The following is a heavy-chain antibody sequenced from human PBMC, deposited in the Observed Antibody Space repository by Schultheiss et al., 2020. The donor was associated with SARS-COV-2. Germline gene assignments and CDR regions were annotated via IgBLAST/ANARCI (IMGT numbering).Heavy chain of an antibody. J-gene: IGHJ5*02. V-gene: IGHV4-34*01. CDR3: ARKRVGLGSWGNWFDP. CDR1: GGSFSGYY. Sequence: SETLSLTCAVSGGSFSGYYWTWIRQTPGKGLEWIGEINQSGGTNYNPSLKSRVKISVDTSKTQFSLNLRSVTAADTAVYYCARKRVGLGSWGNWFDPWGQGTQVTVSS. CDR2: INQSGGT. D-gene: IGHD6-13*01.